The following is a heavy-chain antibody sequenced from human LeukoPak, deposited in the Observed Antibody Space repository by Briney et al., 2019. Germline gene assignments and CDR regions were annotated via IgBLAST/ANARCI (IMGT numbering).Heavy chain of an antibody. J-gene: IGHJ4*02. CDR1: GFTFSNYA. Sequence: GGSLRLSCAASGFTFSNYAMTWVRQAPGKGLEWVSILSDSGVYTYYADSLKGRFTISRDNSKNTLYLQMNSLRAEDTAVYYCAKVFYRPTLIAVVTKGYFDYWGQGTLVTVSS. D-gene: IGHD3-22*01. CDR3: AKVFYRPTLIAVVTKGYFDY. V-gene: IGHV3-23*01. CDR2: LSDSGVYT.